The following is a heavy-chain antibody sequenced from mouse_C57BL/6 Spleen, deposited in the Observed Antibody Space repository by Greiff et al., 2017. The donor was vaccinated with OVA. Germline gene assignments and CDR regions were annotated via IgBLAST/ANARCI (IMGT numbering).Heavy chain of an antibody. CDR3: ARERLYAMDY. CDR1: GYSITSGYY. CDR2: ISYDGSN. Sequence: DVQLQESGPGLVKPSQSLSLTCSVTGYSITSGYYWNWIRQFPGNKLEWMGYISYDGSNNYNPSLKNRISITRDTSKNQFFLKLNSVTTEDTATYYCARERLYAMDYWGQGTSVTVSS. J-gene: IGHJ4*01. V-gene: IGHV3-6*01. D-gene: IGHD3-2*02.